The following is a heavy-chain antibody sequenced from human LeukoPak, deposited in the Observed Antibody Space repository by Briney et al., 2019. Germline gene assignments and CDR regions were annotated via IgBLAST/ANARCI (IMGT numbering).Heavy chain of an antibody. CDR2: ISYDGSNK. J-gene: IGHJ3*02. CDR3: AREAFIDRSDAFDI. CDR1: GFTFSSYA. Sequence: PGGSLRLSCAASGFTFSSYAMHWVRQAPGKGLEWVAVISYDGSNKYYADSVKGRFTISRDNSKNTLYLQMNSLRAEDTAVYYCAREAFIDRSDAFDIWGQGTMVTVSS. D-gene: IGHD3-3*02. V-gene: IGHV3-30-3*01.